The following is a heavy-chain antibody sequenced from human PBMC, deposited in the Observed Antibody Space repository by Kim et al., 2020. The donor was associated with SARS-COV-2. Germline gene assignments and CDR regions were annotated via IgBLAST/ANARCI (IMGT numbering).Heavy chain of an antibody. D-gene: IGHD2-21*02. Sequence: SETLSLTCTVSGCSISSSSYYWGWIRQPPGKGLEWMGSSYDSGSTYSNPARKSRVTISVDTSKNQFSLKLSSVTAADTAVYYCARTCGGDCYDTDAFDIWGPGTIVSVSS. CDR2: SYDSGST. J-gene: IGHJ3*02. CDR3: ARTCGGDCYDTDAFDI. CDR1: GCSISSSSYY. V-gene: IGHV4-39*01.